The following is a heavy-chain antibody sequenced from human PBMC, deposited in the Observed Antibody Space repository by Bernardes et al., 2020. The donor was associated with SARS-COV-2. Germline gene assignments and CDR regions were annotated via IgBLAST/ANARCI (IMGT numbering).Heavy chain of an antibody. V-gene: IGHV4-59*01. D-gene: IGHD7-27*01. Sequence: SETLSLTCTVSGGSISSSNWGWIRQPPGKGLEWIGYIHHSGSTNYNPSLQSRVTISVDTSKNQFSLKLSSVTAADTAVYYCARESWGSLDDWGQGTLVTVSS. CDR2: IHHSGST. CDR3: ARESWGSLDD. CDR1: GGSISSSN. J-gene: IGHJ4*02.